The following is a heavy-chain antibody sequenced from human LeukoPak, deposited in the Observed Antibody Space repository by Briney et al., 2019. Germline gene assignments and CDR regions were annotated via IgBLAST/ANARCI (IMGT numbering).Heavy chain of an antibody. D-gene: IGHD3-10*01. CDR2: IYYSGST. Sequence: SGTLSLTCTVSGGSISSYYWSWIRQPPGKGLGWIGYIYYSGSTNYNPSLKSRVTISVDTSKNQFSLKLSSVTAADTAVYYCARVIHGFGEYYFDYWGQGTLVTVSS. J-gene: IGHJ4*02. CDR1: GGSISSYY. V-gene: IGHV4-59*08. CDR3: ARVIHGFGEYYFDY.